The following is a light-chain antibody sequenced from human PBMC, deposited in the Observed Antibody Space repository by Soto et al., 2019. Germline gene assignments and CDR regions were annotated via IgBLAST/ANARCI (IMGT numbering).Light chain of an antibody. CDR1: QSVSSSY. CDR3: QQYNSSPWT. Sequence: DIVMTQSPCTLSLSLGERATIPCRASQSVSSSYLAWYQQKPGQAPRLLIYGASSRATGIPDRFSGSGSGTDFTLTISRLEPEDFAVYYCQQYNSSPWTFGQGTKVDIK. CDR2: GAS. V-gene: IGKV3-20*01. J-gene: IGKJ1*01.